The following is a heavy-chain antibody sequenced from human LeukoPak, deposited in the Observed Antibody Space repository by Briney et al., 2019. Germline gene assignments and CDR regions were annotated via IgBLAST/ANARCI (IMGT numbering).Heavy chain of an antibody. CDR3: ARTSVYSYTDY. D-gene: IGHD5-18*01. CDR2: INHSGST. Sequence: PSETLSLTCAVYGGSFSGYYWSWIRQPPGKGLEWIGEINHSGSTNYNPSLKSRVTISVDTSKNQFSLKLSSVTAADTAVYYCARTSVYSYTDYWGQGTLVTVSS. J-gene: IGHJ4*02. V-gene: IGHV4-34*01. CDR1: GGSFSGYY.